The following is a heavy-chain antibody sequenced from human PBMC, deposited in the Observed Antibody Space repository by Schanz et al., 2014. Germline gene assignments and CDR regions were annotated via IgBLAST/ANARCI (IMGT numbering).Heavy chain of an antibody. CDR2: VNPSARGT. D-gene: IGHD6-13*01. J-gene: IGHJ4*02. Sequence: QVQLVQSGTQVKKPGASVKVSCKASGYTLSAYSLHWVRQAPGQGLEWMGIVNPSARGTHFAREFQGRVTVISDTSTSTVYMELSGLRSEETAVYYCASSGAGYSSSWDFDSWGQGTLVTVSS. CDR1: GYTLSAYS. CDR3: ASSGAGYSSSWDFDS. V-gene: IGHV1-46*01.